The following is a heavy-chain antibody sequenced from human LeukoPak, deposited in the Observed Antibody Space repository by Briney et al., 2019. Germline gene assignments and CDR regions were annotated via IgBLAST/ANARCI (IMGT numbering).Heavy chain of an antibody. J-gene: IGHJ6*02. Sequence: SETLSLTCTVSGVSISSGDYYWSWIRQPPGKGLEWIGYIYYSGSTYYNPSLKSRVTISVDTSKNQFSLKLSSVTAADTAVYYCARDSNYYDSSGHYYYYGMDVWGQGTMVTVSS. V-gene: IGHV4-30-4*01. CDR1: GVSISSGDYY. CDR3: ARDSNYYDSSGHYYYYGMDV. CDR2: IYYSGST. D-gene: IGHD3-22*01.